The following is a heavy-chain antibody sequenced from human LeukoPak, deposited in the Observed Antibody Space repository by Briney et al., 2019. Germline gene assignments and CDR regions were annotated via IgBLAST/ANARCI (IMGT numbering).Heavy chain of an antibody. Sequence: GGSLRPSCAASGFTFSSYAMSWVRQAPGKGLEWVSAISGSGGSTYYADSVKGRFTISRDNSKNTLYLQMNSLRAEDTAVYYCAKASFSIWFGELFYFDYWGQGTLVTVSS. CDR2: ISGSGGST. CDR1: GFTFSSYA. D-gene: IGHD3-10*01. V-gene: IGHV3-23*01. CDR3: AKASFSIWFGELFYFDY. J-gene: IGHJ4*02.